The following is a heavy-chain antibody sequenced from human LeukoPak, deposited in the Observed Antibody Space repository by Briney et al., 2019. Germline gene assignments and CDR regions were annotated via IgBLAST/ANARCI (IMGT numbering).Heavy chain of an antibody. CDR3: AKDGGSGNRQQLGY. CDR2: IGSGGTT. D-gene: IGHD6-13*01. V-gene: IGHV3-23*01. J-gene: IGHJ4*02. CDR1: GFTFSSYT. Sequence: GGSLRLSCAASGFTFSSYTMSWVRQAPGKGLEWVSSIGSGGTTYYADSVKGRFTISRDNSKNTLYLQMTSLRAEDTAVYYCAKDGGSGNRQQLGYWGLGTLVTVSS.